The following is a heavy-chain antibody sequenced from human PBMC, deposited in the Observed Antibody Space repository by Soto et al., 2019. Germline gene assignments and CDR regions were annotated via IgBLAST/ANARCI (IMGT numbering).Heavy chain of an antibody. Sequence: GGSLRLSCAASGFTFSSYPRHWVRQAPGKGLEWVAFISYDGSNKYYADSVKGRFTISRDNSKNTLYLQMNSLRAEDTAVYYCARDREYYDILTGYYYYYGMDVWGQGSTVTVSS. D-gene: IGHD3-9*01. V-gene: IGHV3-30-3*01. CDR3: ARDREYYDILTGYYYYYGMDV. CDR1: GFTFSSYP. CDR2: ISYDGSNK. J-gene: IGHJ6*02.